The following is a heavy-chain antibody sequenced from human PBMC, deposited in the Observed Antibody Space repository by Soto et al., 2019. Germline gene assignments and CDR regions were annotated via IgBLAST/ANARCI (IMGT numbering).Heavy chain of an antibody. CDR3: ARDLYSSSGLGFYYYYYMDV. V-gene: IGHV1-2*04. J-gene: IGHJ6*03. D-gene: IGHD6-6*01. CDR2: INPNSGGT. CDR1: GYTFTGYY. Sequence: ASVKVSCKASGYTFTGYYMHWVRQAPGQGLEWMGWINPNSGGTNYAQKFQGWVTMTRDTSISTAYMELSSLRSEDTAVYYCARDLYSSSGLGFYYYYYMDVWGKGTTVTVSS.